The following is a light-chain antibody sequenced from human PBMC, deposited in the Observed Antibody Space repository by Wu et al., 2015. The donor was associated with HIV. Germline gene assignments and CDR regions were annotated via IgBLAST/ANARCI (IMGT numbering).Light chain of an antibody. V-gene: IGKV3D-15*01. Sequence: EIVMTQSPATLSLSPGERATLSCRASQSLGTNLAWYQQKPGQAPRLLIYGASNRATGIPARFSGSGSGTEFTLTISSLQSEDFAVYYCQQYNNWPPEYSFGQGTKLEIK. CDR3: QQYNNWPPEYS. CDR2: GAS. CDR1: QSLGTN. J-gene: IGKJ2*03.